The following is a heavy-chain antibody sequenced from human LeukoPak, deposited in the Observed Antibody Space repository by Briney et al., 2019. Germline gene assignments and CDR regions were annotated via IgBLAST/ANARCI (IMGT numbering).Heavy chain of an antibody. Sequence: PGGSLRLSCEASGFTFTSNAMSWVRQAPGKGREWVSAISGSGGSTYYADSVKGRFTISRDNSKNTLYLQMNSLRAEDTAVYYCAKDSTHLYYDILTGYSYTVDYWGQGTLVTVSS. CDR2: ISGSGGST. V-gene: IGHV3-23*01. CDR1: GFTFTSNA. CDR3: AKDSTHLYYDILTGYSYTVDY. J-gene: IGHJ4*02. D-gene: IGHD3-9*01.